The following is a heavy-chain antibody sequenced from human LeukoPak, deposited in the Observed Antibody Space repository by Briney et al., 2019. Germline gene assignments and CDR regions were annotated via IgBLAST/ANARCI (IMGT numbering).Heavy chain of an antibody. V-gene: IGHV3-53*01. CDR3: SGGGVYGSASHYRGGAFDI. J-gene: IGHJ3*02. D-gene: IGHD3-10*01. CDR1: GFSVSDNY. CDR2: IYRGGST. Sequence: GGSLRLSCATSGFSVSDNYMTWVRQAPGKGLEWVSVIYRGGSTYYTDSVKGRFTISRDNSKNMVYLHMYSLRVADTAVYYCSGGGVYGSASHYRGGAFDIWGQGTMVTVSS.